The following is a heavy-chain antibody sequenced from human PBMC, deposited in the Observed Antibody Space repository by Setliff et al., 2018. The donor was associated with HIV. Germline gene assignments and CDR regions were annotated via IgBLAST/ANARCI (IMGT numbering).Heavy chain of an antibody. V-gene: IGHV5-51*01. Sequence: GESLTISCKTSGYSFNTYWIGWVRQMPGKGLEWMAIFYPGDSDTRYSPSFQSQVTVSADKSIGTAYLQWDSLKASDTALYFCARAPNSPYYSNFWYADHWGQGTLVTAPQ. J-gene: IGHJ5*02. CDR2: FYPGDSDT. CDR1: GYSFNTYW. D-gene: IGHD3-22*01. CDR3: ARAPNSPYYSNFWYADH.